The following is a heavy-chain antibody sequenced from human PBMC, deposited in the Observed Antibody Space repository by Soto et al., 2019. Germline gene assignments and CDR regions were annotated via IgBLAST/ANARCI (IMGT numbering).Heavy chain of an antibody. CDR2: ISAYNGNT. D-gene: IGHD1-1*01. Sequence: VASVKVSCKASGYTFTSYGISWVRQAPGQGLEWMGWISAYNGNTNYAQKLQGRVTMTTDTSTSTAYMELRSLRSDDTAVYYCARGNWNDDLDNWFDPWGQGTLVTVSS. CDR1: GYTFTSYG. CDR3: ARGNWNDDLDNWFDP. V-gene: IGHV1-18*01. J-gene: IGHJ5*02.